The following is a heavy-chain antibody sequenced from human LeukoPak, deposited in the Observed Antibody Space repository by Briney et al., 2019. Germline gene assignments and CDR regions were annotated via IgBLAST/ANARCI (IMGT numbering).Heavy chain of an antibody. Sequence: GGSLRLSCAVSGVTVSSTDMSWVRQAPGKGLEWVSVIFSGGGTYYTGSVKGRFTISRDNSKDTLYLQMNSLRAEDTAVYYCAKRALLGFGELYYFDYWGQGTLVTVSS. D-gene: IGHD3-10*01. CDR1: GVTVSSTD. J-gene: IGHJ4*02. CDR3: AKRALLGFGELYYFDY. CDR2: IFSGGGT. V-gene: IGHV3-53*01.